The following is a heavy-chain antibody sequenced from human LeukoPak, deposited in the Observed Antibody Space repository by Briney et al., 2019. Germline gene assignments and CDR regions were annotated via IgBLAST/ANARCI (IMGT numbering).Heavy chain of an antibody. V-gene: IGHV3-7*04. CDR3: ARGDAFSGDH. J-gene: IGHJ4*02. CDR1: GFTFSSYG. Sequence: PGRSLRLSCAASGFTFSSYGMHWVRQAPGRGLEWVANIHPKGDDKYHVESVKGRFTISRDNTKNLLFLQMNGLRVEDTALYYCARGDAFSGDHWGQGTLVTVSS. CDR2: IHPKGDDK.